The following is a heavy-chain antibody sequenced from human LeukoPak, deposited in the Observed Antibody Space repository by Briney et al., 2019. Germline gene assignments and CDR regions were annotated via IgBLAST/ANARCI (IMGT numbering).Heavy chain of an antibody. J-gene: IGHJ3*02. D-gene: IGHD1-1*01. CDR2: IWYDGSNK. CDR1: GFTFSSYG. V-gene: IGHV3-33*01. Sequence: PGGSLRLSCAASGFTFSSYGMHWVRQAPGKGLEWVAVIWYDGSNKYYADSVKGRFTISRDNSKNTLYLQMNSLRAEDTAVYYCARDFPADPWNVLPNGPDAFDIWGQGTMVTVSS. CDR3: ARDFPADPWNVLPNGPDAFDI.